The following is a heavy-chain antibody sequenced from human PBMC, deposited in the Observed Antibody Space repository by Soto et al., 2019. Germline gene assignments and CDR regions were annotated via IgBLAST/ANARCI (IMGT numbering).Heavy chain of an antibody. CDR1: GGSISSGDYY. V-gene: IGHV4-30-4*01. D-gene: IGHD2-2*02. J-gene: IGHJ6*02. Sequence: SETLSLTCTVSGGSISSGDYYWSWIRQPPGKGLEWIGYIYYSGSTYYNPSLKSRVTISVDTSKNQFSLKLSSVTAADKAVYYCARGRDIVVVPAAIPVPLGMDVWGQGTTVTVSS. CDR2: IYYSGST. CDR3: ARGRDIVVVPAAIPVPLGMDV.